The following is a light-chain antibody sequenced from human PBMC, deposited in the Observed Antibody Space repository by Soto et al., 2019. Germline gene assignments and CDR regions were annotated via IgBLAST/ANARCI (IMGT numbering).Light chain of an antibody. CDR3: QQYNSYPRT. J-gene: IGKJ2*01. Sequence: DIQMTQSPSTLSASVGDRVTITCRASQSISSWLAWYQQKPGKAPKLLIYDASSLESGVPSRFSGSGSGTEFTLTISSLQPYDFATYYCQQYNSYPRTFGQGTKLEIK. CDR1: QSISSW. CDR2: DAS. V-gene: IGKV1-5*01.